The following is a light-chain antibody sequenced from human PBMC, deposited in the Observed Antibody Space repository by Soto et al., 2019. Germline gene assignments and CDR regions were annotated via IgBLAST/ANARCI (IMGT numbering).Light chain of an antibody. CDR3: SSYTSSGTWV. CDR1: SSGVGSYNY. CDR2: DVT. V-gene: IGLV2-14*01. J-gene: IGLJ3*02. Sequence: QSALTQPASVSGSPGQSIAISCTGTSSGVGSYNYVSWYQQHPGKAPKLMIYDVTNRPSGVSDRFSGSKSGNTASLTISGLQAEDEADYYCSSYTSSGTWVFGGGTQLTVL.